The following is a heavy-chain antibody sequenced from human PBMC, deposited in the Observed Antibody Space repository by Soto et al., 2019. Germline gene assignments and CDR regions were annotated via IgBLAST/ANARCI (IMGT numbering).Heavy chain of an antibody. V-gene: IGHV1-46*01. D-gene: IGHD1-26*01. CDR2: INPSGGST. Sequence: ASVKVSCKASGYTFTSYYMHWVRQAPGQGLEWMGIINPSGGSTSYAQKFQGRVTMTRDTSTSTVYMELSSLRSEDTAVYYCARGDVVGATRNYLDYWGQGTLVTVSS. J-gene: IGHJ4*02. CDR1: GYTFTSYY. CDR3: ARGDVVGATRNYLDY.